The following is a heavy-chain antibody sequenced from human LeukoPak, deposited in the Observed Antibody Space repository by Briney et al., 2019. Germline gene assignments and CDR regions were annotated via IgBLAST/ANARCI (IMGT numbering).Heavy chain of an antibody. V-gene: IGHV4-34*01. CDR2: INHSGST. J-gene: IGHJ4*02. CDR1: GGSFSGYY. D-gene: IGHD6-19*01. CDR3: AGPSFSSGWYSFDY. Sequence: SETLSLTCAVYGGSFSGYYWSWIRQPPGKGLEWIGEINHSGSTNYNPSLKSRVTISVDTSKNQFSLKLSSVTAADTAVYYCAGPSFSSGWYSFDYWGQGTLVTVSS.